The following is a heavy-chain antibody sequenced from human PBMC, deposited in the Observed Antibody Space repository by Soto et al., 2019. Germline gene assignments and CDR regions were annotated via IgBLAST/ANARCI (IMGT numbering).Heavy chain of an antibody. Sequence: PSETLSLTCTVSGVSISSSSYYWGWNRQPPGKGLEWIGSIYYSGSTYYNPSLKSRVTISVDTSKNQFSLKLSPVTAADTAVYYCARIRTYYYDCSGSYLDYWGQGTLVTVSS. V-gene: IGHV4-39*01. CDR3: ARIRTYYYDCSGSYLDY. CDR1: GVSISSSSYY. CDR2: IYYSGST. D-gene: IGHD3-22*01. J-gene: IGHJ4*02.